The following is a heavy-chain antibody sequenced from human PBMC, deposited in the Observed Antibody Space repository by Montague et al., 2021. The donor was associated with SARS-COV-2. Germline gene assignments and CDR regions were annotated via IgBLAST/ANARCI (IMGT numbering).Heavy chain of an antibody. Sequence: SETLSLTCTVSGGSISSSSYYWGWIRQAPGKGLEWIGSIYYSGSTYYNPSLKSRVTISVDTSNNQFSLRLTSVTTSDTAVYYCARGRVTRAGFDYWGQGIRVIVSS. CDR2: IYYSGST. CDR1: GGSISSSSYY. V-gene: IGHV4-39*07. J-gene: IGHJ4*02. D-gene: IGHD2-21*02. CDR3: ARGRVTRAGFDY.